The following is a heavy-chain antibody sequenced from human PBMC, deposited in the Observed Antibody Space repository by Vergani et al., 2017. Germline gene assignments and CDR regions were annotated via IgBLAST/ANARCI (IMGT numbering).Heavy chain of an antibody. J-gene: IGHJ5*02. CDR1: GYSFTSYW. CDR3: ARHGKVSGSDPGWFDP. CDR2: IYPGDSDT. D-gene: IGHD1-26*01. Sequence: EVQLVQSGAEVKKPGESLKISCKGSGYSFTSYWIGWVRQMPGKGLGWMGIIYPGDSDTRYSPSFQGQVTISADKSISTAYLQWSSLKASDTAMYYCARHGKVSGSDPGWFDPWGQGTLVTVSS. V-gene: IGHV5-51*01.